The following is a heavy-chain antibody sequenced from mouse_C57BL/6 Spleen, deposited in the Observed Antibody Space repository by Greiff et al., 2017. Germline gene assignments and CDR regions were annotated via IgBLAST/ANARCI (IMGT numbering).Heavy chain of an antibody. Sequence: QVQLQQPGAELVMPGASVKLSCKASGYTFTSYWMHWVKQRPGQGLEWIGEIDPSDSYTNYNQKFKGKSTSTVDKSSSTAYMQLSSLTSEDSAVYYCASGGFLLDYWGQGTTLTVSS. J-gene: IGHJ2*01. D-gene: IGHD3-1*01. V-gene: IGHV1-69*01. CDR3: ASGGFLLDY. CDR2: IDPSDSYT. CDR1: GYTFTSYW.